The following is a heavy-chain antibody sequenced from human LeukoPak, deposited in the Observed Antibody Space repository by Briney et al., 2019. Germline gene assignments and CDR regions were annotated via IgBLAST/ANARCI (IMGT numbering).Heavy chain of an antibody. Sequence: PSETLSLTGTVSGGSISSYYWSWIRQPPGKGLEWIGYIYYSGSTNYNPSLKSRVTISVDTSKNQFSLKLSSVTAADTAVYYCARVGELVDDWGQGTLVTVSS. CDR3: ARVGELVDD. V-gene: IGHV4-59*01. D-gene: IGHD6-13*01. J-gene: IGHJ4*02. CDR2: IYYSGST. CDR1: GGSISSYY.